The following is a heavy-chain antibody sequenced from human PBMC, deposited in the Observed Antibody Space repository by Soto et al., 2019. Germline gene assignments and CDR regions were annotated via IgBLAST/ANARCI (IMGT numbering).Heavy chain of an antibody. CDR2: ISSSSSTI. V-gene: IGHV3-48*01. D-gene: IGHD4-17*01. CDR1: GFTFSSYS. Sequence: GGSLRLSCAASGFTFSSYSMNWVRQAPGKGLEWVSYISSSSSTIYYADSVKGRFTISRDNAKNSLYLQMNSLRAEDTAVYYCARILRSYGDSGPVDYWGQGTLVTVSS. J-gene: IGHJ4*02. CDR3: ARILRSYGDSGPVDY.